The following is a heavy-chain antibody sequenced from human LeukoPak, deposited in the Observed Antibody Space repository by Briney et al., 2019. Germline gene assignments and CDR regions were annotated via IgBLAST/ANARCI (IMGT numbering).Heavy chain of an antibody. V-gene: IGHV3-23*01. J-gene: IGHJ6*02. CDR3: ARGSYGMDV. CDR2: VSKSDGTT. CDR1: GFTFTTYA. Sequence: TGGSLRLSCAASGFTFTTYAMSWVRQAPGKRLEWVSSVSKSDGTTYYADSVKGRLTISRDNSKNTLHLQMNGLRAEDTAVYYCARGSYGMDVWGQGTTVTVSS.